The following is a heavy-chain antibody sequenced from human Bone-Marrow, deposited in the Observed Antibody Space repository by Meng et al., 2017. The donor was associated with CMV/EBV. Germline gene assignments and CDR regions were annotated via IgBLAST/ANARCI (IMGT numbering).Heavy chain of an antibody. CDR3: ARQRYYYDSSGDDYYYYGMDV. V-gene: IGHV5-51*01. Sequence: GESLKISCKGSGYSFTSYWIGWVRQMPGKGLEWMGIIYPGDSDTRYSPSFQGQVTISADKSISTAYLQWSSLKASDTAMYYCARQRYYYDSSGDDYYYYGMDVWGQGTTVTFSS. CDR1: GYSFTSYW. J-gene: IGHJ6*02. CDR2: IYPGDSDT. D-gene: IGHD3-22*01.